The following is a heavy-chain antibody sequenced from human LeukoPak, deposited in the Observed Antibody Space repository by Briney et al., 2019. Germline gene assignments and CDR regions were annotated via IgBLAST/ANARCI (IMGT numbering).Heavy chain of an antibody. Sequence: ASVKVSCKASGYSFTCYYMHWVRQAPGQGLEWMGIINPSGGSTSYAQKFQGRVTMTRDMSTSTVYMELSSLRSEDTAVYYCARDRRDGKTRGRIYYYMDVWGKGTTVTVSS. J-gene: IGHJ6*03. CDR1: GYSFTCYY. D-gene: IGHD4-23*01. V-gene: IGHV1-46*01. CDR2: INPSGGST. CDR3: ARDRRDGKTRGRIYYYMDV.